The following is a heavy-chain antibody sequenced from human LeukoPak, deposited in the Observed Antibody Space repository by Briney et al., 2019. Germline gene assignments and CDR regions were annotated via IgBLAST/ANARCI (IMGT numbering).Heavy chain of an antibody. J-gene: IGHJ4*02. CDR1: GYTFTAYY. CDR3: ARDPPPNTYYYGSGAQGDY. V-gene: IGHV1-2*02. CDR2: INPNRGGT. Sequence: ASVTVSCTASGYTFTAYYMHWVRQAPGQGLEWMGWINPNRGGTNYAQKFQGRVTMTRDTSISTAYMELSRLRSDDTAVYYCARDPPPNTYYYGSGAQGDYWGQGTLVTVSS. D-gene: IGHD3-10*01.